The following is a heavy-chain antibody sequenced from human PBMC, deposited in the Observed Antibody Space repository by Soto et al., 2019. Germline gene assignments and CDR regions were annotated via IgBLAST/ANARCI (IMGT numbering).Heavy chain of an antibody. V-gene: IGHV1-24*01. J-gene: IGHJ4*02. Sequence: GGSRKGSRQGFGYTLPELFIHRGRQAPGKGLEWMGGFDPEDGETIYAQKFQGRVTMTEDTSTDTAYMELSSLRSEDTAVYYCATATTMVPFDYWGQGTLVTVSS. CDR1: GYTLPELF. D-gene: IGHD3-10*01. CDR3: ATATTMVPFDY. CDR2: FDPEDGET.